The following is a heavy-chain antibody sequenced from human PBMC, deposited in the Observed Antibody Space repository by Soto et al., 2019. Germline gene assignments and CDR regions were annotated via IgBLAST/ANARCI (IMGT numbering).Heavy chain of an antibody. CDR2: INSGGSDL. CDR3: ARDNSGSIDY. V-gene: IGHV3-48*01. CDR1: GFTFNSHS. Sequence: EVQLVESGGGLVQPGGSLRLSCAASGFTFNSHSMIWVRQAPGKGLEWISYINSGGSDLYYTDSVKGRFTISRDNAKNSLYLRMNSLRVEDTAVYYCARDNSGSIDYWGQGTLVTVSS. D-gene: IGHD6-25*01. J-gene: IGHJ4*02.